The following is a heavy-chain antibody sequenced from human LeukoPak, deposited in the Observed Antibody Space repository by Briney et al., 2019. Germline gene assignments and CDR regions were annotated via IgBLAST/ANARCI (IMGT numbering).Heavy chain of an antibody. CDR3: AKDKRMTIFGVIIIHDYFDY. CDR1: GFTFSSYG. V-gene: IGHV3-30*18. J-gene: IGHJ4*02. D-gene: IGHD3-3*01. Sequence: GGSLRLSCAASGFTFSSYGMYWVRQAPGKGLEWVAVISYDGSNKYYADSVKGRFTISRDNSKNTLYLQMNSLRAEDTAVYYCAKDKRMTIFGVIIIHDYFDYWGQGTLVTVSS. CDR2: ISYDGSNK.